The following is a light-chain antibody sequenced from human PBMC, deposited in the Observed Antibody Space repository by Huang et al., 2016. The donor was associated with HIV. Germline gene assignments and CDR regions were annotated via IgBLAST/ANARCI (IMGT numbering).Light chain of an antibody. CDR3: QQRSSWPLT. CDR2: DTS. J-gene: IGKJ4*01. CDR1: QSIGTY. Sequence: EIVLTQSPPTLSLSPGQRGTLSCRAGQSIGTYLAWYQQKPGHGPRLLIYDTSNRATGVPARFGGGGSGTNFTLTIGGLEPEDVAVYYCQQRSSWPLTFGGGTRVEIQ. V-gene: IGKV3-11*01.